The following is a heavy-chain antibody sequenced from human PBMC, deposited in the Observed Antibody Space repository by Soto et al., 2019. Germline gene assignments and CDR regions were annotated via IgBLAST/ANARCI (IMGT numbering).Heavy chain of an antibody. CDR3: ARGPPTSWYNWFDP. CDR1: GYTFTSYA. J-gene: IGHJ5*02. V-gene: IGHV1-3*01. CDR2: INAGNGNT. Sequence: QVQFVQSGAEVKKPGASVKVSWKASGYTFTSYAMHWVRQAPGQRLEWMGGINAGNGNTKYSQKFQGRVTITRDTSASTAYMELSSLRSEDTAVYYCARGPPTSWYNWFDPWGQGTLVTVSS.